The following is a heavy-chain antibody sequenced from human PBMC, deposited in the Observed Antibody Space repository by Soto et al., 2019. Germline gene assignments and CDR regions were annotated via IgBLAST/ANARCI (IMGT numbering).Heavy chain of an antibody. CDR3: AKLVRVAMGYFQH. V-gene: IGHV3-7*01. CDR2: IKQDGSEK. CDR1: GFTFSSYW. D-gene: IGHD1-26*01. Sequence: GGSLRLSCAASGFTFSSYWMSWVRQAPGKGLEWVANIKQDGSEKYYVDSVKGRFTISRDNAKNSLYLQMNSLRAEDTAVYYCAKLVRVAMGYFQHWGQGTLVTVSS. J-gene: IGHJ1*01.